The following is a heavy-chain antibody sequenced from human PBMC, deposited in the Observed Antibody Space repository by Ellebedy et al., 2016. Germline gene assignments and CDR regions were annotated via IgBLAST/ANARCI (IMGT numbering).Heavy chain of an antibody. CDR3: ARDGSEWSRDY. CDR2: INGDGSST. Sequence: GESLKISXAASGFAFNTYWMHWVRQVPGKGLEWVSHINGDGSSTTYADSVKGRFTISRDNAKNTLYLQMNSLRAEDTAVYYCARDGSEWSRDYWGQGTLVTVSS. V-gene: IGHV3-74*01. CDR1: GFAFNTYW. D-gene: IGHD3-3*01. J-gene: IGHJ4*02.